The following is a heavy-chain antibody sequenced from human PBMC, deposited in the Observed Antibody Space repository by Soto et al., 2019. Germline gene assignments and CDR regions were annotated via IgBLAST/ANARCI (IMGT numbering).Heavy chain of an antibody. CDR1: GGSISSYY. CDR2: IYYSGST. CDR3: AKIGIGSYYGMDV. J-gene: IGHJ6*02. V-gene: IGHV4-59*01. Sequence: PSETLSLTCTVSGGSISSYYLSWIRQPPGKGLECIGYIYYSGSTNYNPSLKSRVTISVDTSKNQFSLKLSSVTAADTAVYYCAKIGIGSYYGMDVWGQGTTVTVYS. D-gene: IGHD3-10*01.